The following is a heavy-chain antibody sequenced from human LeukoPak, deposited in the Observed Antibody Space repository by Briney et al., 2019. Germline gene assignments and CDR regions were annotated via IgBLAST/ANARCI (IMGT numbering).Heavy chain of an antibody. CDR3: ARARDYYDSSGYDY. V-gene: IGHV4-39*07. J-gene: IGHJ4*02. CDR1: GGSISSSSYY. Sequence: SETLSLTCTVSGGSISSSSYYWGWIRQPPGKGLEWIGEINHSGSTNYNPSLKSRVTISVDTSKNQFSLKLSSVTAADTAVYYCARARDYYDSSGYDYWGQGTLVTVSS. CDR2: INHSGST. D-gene: IGHD3-22*01.